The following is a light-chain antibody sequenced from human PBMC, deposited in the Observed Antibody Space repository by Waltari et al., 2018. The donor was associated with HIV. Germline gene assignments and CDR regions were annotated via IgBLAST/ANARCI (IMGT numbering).Light chain of an antibody. CDR2: EVI. Sequence: QSALTQAASVSGSPGQSITISCTGTSSDVGRYNLLSWYQQHPGKAPKLMIYEVIKRPSGVSNRFSGSKSGNTASLTISGLQAEDEADYYCCSYAGTSTYVFGTGTKVTVL. CDR1: SSDVGRYNL. J-gene: IGLJ1*01. CDR3: CSYAGTSTYV. V-gene: IGLV2-23*02.